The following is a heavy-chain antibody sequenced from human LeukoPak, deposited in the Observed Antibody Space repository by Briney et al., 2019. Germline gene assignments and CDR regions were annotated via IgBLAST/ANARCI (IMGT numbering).Heavy chain of an antibody. J-gene: IGHJ4*02. V-gene: IGHV4-30-2*01. CDR2: IYHSGST. CDR3: ASYDSSGYYSGGFDY. D-gene: IGHD3-22*01. CDR1: GGSISSGGYS. Sequence: SETLSLTCAVSGGSISSGGYSWSWIRQPPGKGLEWIGYIYHSGSTYYNPSLKSRVTISVDRSKNQFSLKLSSVTAADTAVYYCASYDSSGYYSGGFDYWGQGTLVTVSS.